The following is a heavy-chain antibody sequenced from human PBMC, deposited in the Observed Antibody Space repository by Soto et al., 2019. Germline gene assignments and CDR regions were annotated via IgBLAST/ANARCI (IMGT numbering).Heavy chain of an antibody. J-gene: IGHJ6*02. CDR3: TRRGWESEVGYCTNGVCYSYGMDV. V-gene: IGHV3-73*01. D-gene: IGHD2-8*01. Sequence: GGSLRLSCAASGFTFSGSAMHWVRQASGKGLEWVGRIRSKANSYATAYAASVKGRFTISRDDSKNTAYLQMNSLKTEDTAVYYCTRRGWESEVGYCTNGVCYSYGMDVWGQGTTVTVSS. CDR2: IRSKANSYAT. CDR1: GFTFSGSA.